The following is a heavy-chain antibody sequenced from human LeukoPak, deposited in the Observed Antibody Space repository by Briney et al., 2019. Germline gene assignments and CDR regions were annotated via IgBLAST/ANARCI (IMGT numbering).Heavy chain of an antibody. D-gene: IGHD6-19*01. CDR3: ARDRGIAVAGTSEYFQH. J-gene: IGHJ1*01. V-gene: IGHV3-33*08. Sequence: GGSLRLSCAASGFTFSSYGMHWVRQAPGKGLEWVAVIWYDGSNKYYADSVKGRFTTSRDNSKNTLYLQMNSLRTEDTAVYYCARDRGIAVAGTSEYFQHWGQSTLVTVSS. CDR1: GFTFSSYG. CDR2: IWYDGSNK.